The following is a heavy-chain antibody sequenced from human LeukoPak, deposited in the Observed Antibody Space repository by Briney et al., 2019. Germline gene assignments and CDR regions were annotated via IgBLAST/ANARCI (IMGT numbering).Heavy chain of an antibody. J-gene: IGHJ4*02. D-gene: IGHD3-3*01. Sequence: PGGSLRLSCAASGFTFSSYGMHWVRQAPGKGLEWVAFIRYDGSNKYYADSVKSRFTISRDNSKNTLYLQMNSLRAEDTAVYYCAKDFVVLEWLLYDYWGQGTLVTVSS. V-gene: IGHV3-30*02. CDR2: IRYDGSNK. CDR3: AKDFVVLEWLLYDY. CDR1: GFTFSSYG.